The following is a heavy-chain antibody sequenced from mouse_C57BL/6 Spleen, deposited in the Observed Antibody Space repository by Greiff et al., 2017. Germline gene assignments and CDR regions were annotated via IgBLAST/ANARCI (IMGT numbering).Heavy chain of an antibody. J-gene: IGHJ3*01. CDR3: ARDRDYDGFAY. CDR2: ISYSGST. CDR1: GYSITSGYD. D-gene: IGHD2-4*01. Sequence: EVKLVESGPGMVKPSQSLSLTCTVTGYSITSGYDWHWIRHFPGNKLEWMGYISYSGSTNYNPSLRSRISITHDTSKNHFFLKLNSVTTEDTATYYCARDRDYDGFAYWGQGTLVTVSA. V-gene: IGHV3-1*01.